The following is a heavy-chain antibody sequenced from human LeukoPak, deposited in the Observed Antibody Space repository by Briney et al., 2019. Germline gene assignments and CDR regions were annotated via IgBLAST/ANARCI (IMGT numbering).Heavy chain of an antibody. Sequence: SETLSLTCTVSGGSISSSSYYWGWIRQPPGKGLEWLGTIYYSGSTYYNTSLKSRVTISVDTSKNQVSLKLSSVTAADTAVYYCARDGYNPIDYWGQGTLVTVSS. V-gene: IGHV4-39*07. D-gene: IGHD5-24*01. J-gene: IGHJ4*02. CDR2: IYYSGST. CDR1: GGSISSSSYY. CDR3: ARDGYNPIDY.